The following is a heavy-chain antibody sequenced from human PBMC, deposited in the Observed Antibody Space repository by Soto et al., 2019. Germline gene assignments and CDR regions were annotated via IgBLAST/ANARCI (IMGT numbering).Heavy chain of an antibody. CDR1: GGTFSSYA. CDR3: ARESSSPNYFYYGMDV. D-gene: IGHD6-6*01. V-gene: IGHV1-69*01. CDR2: IIPSLDSP. Sequence: QVQLVQSGSEVKKPGSSVKVSCRASGGTFSSYAVSWVRQAPGQGLEWVGVIIPSLDSPKYAPKFQGRVTITASSDTAHMELSSLRSEDTAVYYCARESSSPNYFYYGMDVWGQGTTVTVSS. J-gene: IGHJ6*02.